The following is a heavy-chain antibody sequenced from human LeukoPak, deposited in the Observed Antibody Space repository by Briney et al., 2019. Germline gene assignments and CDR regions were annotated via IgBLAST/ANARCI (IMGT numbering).Heavy chain of an antibody. V-gene: IGHV4-4*07. CDR1: GGSISSYY. CDR3: AREWVGSNSNWFDP. J-gene: IGHJ5*02. D-gene: IGHD2-15*01. Sequence: SETLSLTCTVSGGSISSYYWSWIRQPAGKGLEWVGRIYTSGSTNYNPSLKSRVTMSVDTSKNQFSLKLSSVTAADTAVYYCAREWVGSNSNWFDPWGQGTLVTVSS. CDR2: IYTSGST.